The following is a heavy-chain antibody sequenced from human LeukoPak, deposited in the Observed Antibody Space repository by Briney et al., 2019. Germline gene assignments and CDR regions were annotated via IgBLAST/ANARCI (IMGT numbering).Heavy chain of an antibody. J-gene: IGHJ4*01. CDR1: GFTFSSYA. CDR2: ISGSGGST. CDR3: ATDPGYTTRWKGAFDY. V-gene: IGHV3-23*01. Sequence: GGSLRLSCAASGFTFSSYAMSWVRQAPGKGLEWVSAISGSGGSTYYADSVKGRFTISRDNSKNTLYLRMNSLRADDTAVYYCATDPGYTTRWKGAFDYWGHGTLVTVSS. D-gene: IGHD6-13*01.